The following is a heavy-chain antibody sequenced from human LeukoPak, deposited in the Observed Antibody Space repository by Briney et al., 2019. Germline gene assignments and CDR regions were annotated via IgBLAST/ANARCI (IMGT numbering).Heavy chain of an antibody. CDR3: ARGEGDLTGYPPFDY. CDR2: IIPIFGTA. D-gene: IGHD3-9*01. CDR1: GGTFSSYA. V-gene: IGHV1-69*13. Sequence: SVKVSCKASGGTFSSYAISWVRQAPGQGLEWMGGIIPIFGTANYAQKFQGRVTITADESTSTAYMELSSLRSEDTAEYYCARGEGDLTGYPPFDYWGQGTLVTVSS. J-gene: IGHJ4*02.